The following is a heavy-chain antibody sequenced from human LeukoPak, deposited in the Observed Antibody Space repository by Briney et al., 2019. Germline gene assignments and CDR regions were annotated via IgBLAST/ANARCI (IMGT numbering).Heavy chain of an antibody. J-gene: IGHJ4*02. CDR3: ARRGRWLQPRFDY. D-gene: IGHD5-24*01. CDR1: GGSISNYH. Sequence: SETLSLTCTVSGGSISNYHWNWIRQPPGKGLEWIGYIYYTGSTNYNPSLKSRVTMSVDTSKNQFSLNLQSVTPEDTAVYYCARRGRWLQPRFDYWGQGTLVTVSS. V-gene: IGHV4-59*01. CDR2: IYYTGST.